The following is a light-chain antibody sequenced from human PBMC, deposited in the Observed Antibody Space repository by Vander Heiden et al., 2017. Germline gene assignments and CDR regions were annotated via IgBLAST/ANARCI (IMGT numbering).Light chain of an antibody. CDR2: DVS. J-gene: IGLJ3*02. Sequence: PGQSSTISCTGTSSDVGNYNYVSWYQQHPGKAPKLLVYDVSNRPAGVSNRFSGSKSGNTASLTIAGLQAEDEADYYCSSYASTSTWVFGGGTQLTVL. V-gene: IGLV2-14*03. CDR3: SSYASTSTWV. CDR1: SSDVGNYNY.